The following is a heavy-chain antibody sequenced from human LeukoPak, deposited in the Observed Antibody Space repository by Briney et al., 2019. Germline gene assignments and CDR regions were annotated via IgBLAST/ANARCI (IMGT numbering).Heavy chain of an antibody. CDR1: GYTFTSYD. J-gene: IGHJ6*03. CDR2: MNPNSGNT. V-gene: IGHV1-8*03. D-gene: IGHD3-3*01. Sequence: ASVKVSCKASGYTFTSYDINWVRQATGQGLEWMGWMNPNSGNTGYAQKFQGRVTITRNTSISTAYMELSSLRSEDTAVYYCARGPLRFLEWVTEEPYYYYMDVWGKGTTVTVSS. CDR3: ARGPLRFLEWVTEEPYYYYMDV.